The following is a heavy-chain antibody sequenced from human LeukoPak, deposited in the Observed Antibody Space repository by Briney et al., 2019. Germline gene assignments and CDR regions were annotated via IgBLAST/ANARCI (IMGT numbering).Heavy chain of an antibody. Sequence: GASVKVSCKASGYTFTSYVISWVRQAPGQGLEWMGWISAYNGKTNYAQKLQGRVTMTTDTSTSTAYMELSRLRSDDTAVYYCARVPPLLWFGEPSPVYYYYYGMDVWGQGTTVTVSS. D-gene: IGHD3-10*01. CDR3: ARVPPLLWFGEPSPVYYYYYGMDV. CDR1: GYTFTSYV. V-gene: IGHV1-18*01. CDR2: ISAYNGKT. J-gene: IGHJ6*02.